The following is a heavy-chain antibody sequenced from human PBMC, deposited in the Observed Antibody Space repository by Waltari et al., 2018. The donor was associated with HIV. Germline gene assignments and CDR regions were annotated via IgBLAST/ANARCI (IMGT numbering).Heavy chain of an antibody. V-gene: IGHV3-30*04. Sequence: QVQLVESGGGVVQPGRSLSRSGAASGFTLGSYAMHWVRQAPGKGLEWVAVISYDGSNKYYADSVKGRFTISRDNSKNTLYLQMNSLRAEDTAVYYCARGESGIEYQPEVDYWGQGTLVTVSS. CDR2: ISYDGSNK. CDR1: GFTLGSYA. J-gene: IGHJ4*02. D-gene: IGHD2-2*01. CDR3: ARGESGIEYQPEVDY.